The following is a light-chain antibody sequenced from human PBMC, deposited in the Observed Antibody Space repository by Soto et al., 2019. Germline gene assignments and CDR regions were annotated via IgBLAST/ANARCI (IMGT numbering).Light chain of an antibody. CDR2: GAS. Sequence: DIQMTQSPSTLSASVGDRVTITWRASQSISSWLAWYQQKPGKAPKLLIYGASTLQSGVPSRFSGSGSGTEFTLTISSLQPDDFATYYCQQYNSYPWTFGQGTKVDIK. CDR1: QSISSW. V-gene: IGKV1-5*01. J-gene: IGKJ1*01. CDR3: QQYNSYPWT.